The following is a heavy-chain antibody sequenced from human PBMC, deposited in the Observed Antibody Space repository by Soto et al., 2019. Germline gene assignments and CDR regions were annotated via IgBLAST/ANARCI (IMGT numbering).Heavy chain of an antibody. D-gene: IGHD3-10*01. CDR1: GFTFSSYA. J-gene: IGHJ6*02. CDR3: AKDRRLVKWFVEYSEYYYGIDV. CDR2: ISGSGGST. V-gene: IGHV3-23*01. Sequence: GGSLRLSCAASGFTFSSYAMSWVRQAPGKGLEWVSAISGSGGSTYYADSVKGRFTISRDNSKNTLYLQMNSLRAEDTAVYYCAKDRRLVKWFVEYSEYYYGIDVWGQWTTGTVSS.